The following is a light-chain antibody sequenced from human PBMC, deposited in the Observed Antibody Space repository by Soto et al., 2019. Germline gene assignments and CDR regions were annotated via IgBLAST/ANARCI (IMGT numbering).Light chain of an antibody. CDR3: QQYNSYWT. V-gene: IGKV1-5*03. J-gene: IGKJ1*01. CDR2: KAS. Sequence: DIQMTQSLSTLSASVGDRVTITCRASQCISSWLAWYQQKQGKAPKLLIYKASSFESGVPSRFSGSGSGTEFTLTISSLQSDDFATYYCQQYNSYWTFGQGTKVEIK. CDR1: QCISSW.